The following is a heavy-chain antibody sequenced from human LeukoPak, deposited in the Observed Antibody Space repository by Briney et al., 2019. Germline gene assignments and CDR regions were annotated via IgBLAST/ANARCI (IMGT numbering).Heavy chain of an antibody. CDR1: GYTFTGYY. CDR3: ARDLMVRGDNGGYYFDY. Sequence: ASVKVSCKASGYTFTGYYMHWVRQAPGQGLEWMGWINPNSGGTNYAQKFQGRVTMTRDTPISTAYMELSRLRSDDTAVYYCARDLMVRGDNGGYYFDYWGQGTLVTVSS. CDR2: INPNSGGT. J-gene: IGHJ4*02. V-gene: IGHV1-2*02. D-gene: IGHD3-10*01.